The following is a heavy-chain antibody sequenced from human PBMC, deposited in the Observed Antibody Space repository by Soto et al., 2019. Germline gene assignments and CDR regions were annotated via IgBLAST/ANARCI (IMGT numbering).Heavy chain of an antibody. CDR1: GGTFRSHT. D-gene: IGHD5-18*01. Sequence: ASVKVSCKASGGTFRSHTINWVRQAPGQGLEWMGGIIPVFGSTSYAQKFLGRVTISADESTGTAYIELRSLRSDDTAVYYCAEGYSFSLDFWGQGTLVTVSS. CDR3: AEGYSFSLDF. J-gene: IGHJ4*02. CDR2: IIPVFGST. V-gene: IGHV1-69*13.